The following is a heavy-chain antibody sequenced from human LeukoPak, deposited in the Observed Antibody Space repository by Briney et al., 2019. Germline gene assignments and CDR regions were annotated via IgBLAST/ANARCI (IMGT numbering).Heavy chain of an antibody. V-gene: IGHV4-4*07. Sequence: PSETLSLTCTVSGGSISSYYWSWIRQPAGKGLEWIGRIYTSGSTNYNTSLTSRVTMSVDTSKNQFSLQLSSVTAAGTAVYYCARQGYYGSGSYTRFDYWGQGTLVTVSS. J-gene: IGHJ4*02. D-gene: IGHD3-10*01. CDR3: ARQGYYGSGSYTRFDY. CDR1: GGSISSYY. CDR2: IYTSGST.